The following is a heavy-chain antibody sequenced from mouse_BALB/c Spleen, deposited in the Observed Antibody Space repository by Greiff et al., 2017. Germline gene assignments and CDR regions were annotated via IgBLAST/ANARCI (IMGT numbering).Heavy chain of an antibody. J-gene: IGHJ3*01. CDR1: GYTFTDYE. CDR3: TRNWDY. D-gene: IGHD4-1*01. V-gene: IGHV1-15*01. Sequence: QVQLQQSGAELVRPGASVTLSCKASGYTFTDYEMHWVKQTPVHGLEWIGAIDPETGGTAYNQKFKGKATLTADKSSSTAYMELRSLTSEDSAVYYCTRNWDYWGQGTLVTVSA. CDR2: IDPETGGT.